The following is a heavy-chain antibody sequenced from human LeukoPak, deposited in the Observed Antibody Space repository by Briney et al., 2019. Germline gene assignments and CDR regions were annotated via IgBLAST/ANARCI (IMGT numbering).Heavy chain of an antibody. CDR3: AKGATLSIGFDP. V-gene: IGHV3-30*18. J-gene: IGHJ5*02. CDR2: ISYDGSNK. CDR1: GFTFSSYG. D-gene: IGHD1-26*01. Sequence: GGSLRLSCAASGFTFSSYGMHWVHQAPGKGLEWVAVISYDGSNKYYADSVKGRFTISRDNSKNTLYLQMNSLRAEDTAVYYCAKGATLSIGFDPWGQGTLVTVSS.